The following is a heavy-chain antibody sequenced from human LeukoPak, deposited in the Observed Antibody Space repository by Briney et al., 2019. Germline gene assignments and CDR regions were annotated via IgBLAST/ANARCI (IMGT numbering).Heavy chain of an antibody. V-gene: IGHV1-69*01. CDR2: IIPIFGTA. CDR3: ARGGPSVYDSSSYYFDY. D-gene: IGHD3-22*01. J-gene: IGHJ4*02. CDR1: GGTFSSYA. Sequence: SVKVSCKASGGTFSSYAISWVRQAPGQGLEWMGGIIPIFGTANYAQKFQGRVTITADESTSTAYMELSSLRSEDTAVYYCARGGPSVYDSSSYYFDYWGQGTLVTVSS.